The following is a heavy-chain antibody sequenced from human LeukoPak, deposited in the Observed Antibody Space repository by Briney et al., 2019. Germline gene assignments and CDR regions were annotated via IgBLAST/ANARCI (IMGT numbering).Heavy chain of an antibody. V-gene: IGHV3-74*01. J-gene: IGHJ4*02. CDR1: GFTFSNYW. D-gene: IGHD3-3*01. CDR2: IKSDGNIT. Sequence: AGSLRLSCAASGFTFSNYWMYWVRQAPGKGLVWVSQIKSDGNITNYADSVKGRFTISRDNAKNTLFLQMNSLRAEDTAIYYCGRSGDFWSGSGVAYWGQGTLVTVSS. CDR3: GRSGDFWSGSGVAY.